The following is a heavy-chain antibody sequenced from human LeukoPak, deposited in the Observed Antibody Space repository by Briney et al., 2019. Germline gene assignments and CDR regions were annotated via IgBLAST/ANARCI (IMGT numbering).Heavy chain of an antibody. CDR3: ARVGGALGYCSSTSCPYDAFDI. Sequence: KPSETLSLTCAVYGGSFSGYYWSWIRQPPGKGLEWIGEINHSGSTNYNPSLKSRVTISVDTSKNQFSLKLSSVTAADTAVYYCARVGGALGYCSSTSCPYDAFDIWGQGTMVTVSS. CDR2: INHSGST. CDR1: GGSFSGYY. J-gene: IGHJ3*02. D-gene: IGHD2-2*01. V-gene: IGHV4-34*01.